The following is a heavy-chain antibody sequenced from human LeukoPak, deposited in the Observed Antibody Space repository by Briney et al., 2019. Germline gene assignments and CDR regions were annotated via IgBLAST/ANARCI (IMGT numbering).Heavy chain of an antibody. J-gene: IGHJ3*02. CDR3: ALGYCSSTSCYGDAFDI. CDR1: GFTVSSNY. CDR2: IYSGGST. Sequence: GGSLRLSCAASGFTVSSNYMSWVRQAPGKGLGWVSVIYSGGSTYYADSVKGRFTISRDNSKNTLYLQMNSLRAEDTAVYYCALGYCSSTSCYGDAFDIWGQGTMVTVYS. V-gene: IGHV3-66*01. D-gene: IGHD2-2*01.